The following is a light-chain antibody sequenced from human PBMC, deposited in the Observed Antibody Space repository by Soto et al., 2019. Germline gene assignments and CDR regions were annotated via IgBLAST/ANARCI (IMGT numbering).Light chain of an antibody. J-gene: IGKJ2*01. CDR2: WAS. Sequence: DIVMTQSPDSLAVSLGERATINCKSSQSVLYSSNDKNCLAWYQQKPGQPPKLLIYWASSRESGVPDRFSGSGSGKEFTLTISSLQAEDVAVYYCQQYYNTPRTFGQGTKLEIK. CDR3: QQYYNTPRT. V-gene: IGKV4-1*01. CDR1: QSVLYSSNDKNC.